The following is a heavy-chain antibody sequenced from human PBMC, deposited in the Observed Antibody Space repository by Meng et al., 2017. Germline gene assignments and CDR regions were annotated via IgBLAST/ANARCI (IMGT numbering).Heavy chain of an antibody. CDR3: ASGSQWLFPY. D-gene: IGHD6-19*01. Sequence: QVALVEAGGGVGQPGSSLRLACPAAGFTCSSYAMHWVRQAPGKGLEWVAVISYDGSNKYYADSVKGRFTISRDNSKNTLYLQMNSLRAEDPAVYYCASGSQWLFPYWGQGTLVTVSS. CDR1: GFTCSSYA. CDR2: ISYDGSNK. J-gene: IGHJ4*02. V-gene: IGHV3-30*01.